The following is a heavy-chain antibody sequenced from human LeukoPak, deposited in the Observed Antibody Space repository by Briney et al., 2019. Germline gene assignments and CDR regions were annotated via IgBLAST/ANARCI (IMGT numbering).Heavy chain of an antibody. CDR3: ARGGWNYVFNY. V-gene: IGHV3-48*03. CDR1: GFTFKTYE. J-gene: IGHJ4*02. Sequence: GGSLRLSCAASGFTFKTYEMNWVRQAPGKGLEWLAYIPSSGSTIYYADYVKGRFTISRDNAKNSLYLQMNSLRAEDTAVYYCARGGWNYVFNYWGQGTLVTVSS. D-gene: IGHD1-7*01. CDR2: IPSSGSTI.